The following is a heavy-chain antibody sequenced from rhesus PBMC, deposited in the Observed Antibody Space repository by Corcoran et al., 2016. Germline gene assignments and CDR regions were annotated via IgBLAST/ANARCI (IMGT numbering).Heavy chain of an antibody. CDR2: FNGHSGST. J-gene: IGHJ5-1*01. V-gene: IGHV4-80*01. CDR3: TSPVRYRFDV. CDR1: GGSFRSYW. Sequence: QVQLQESGPGLVKPSATLSLTCAVSGGSFRSYWWNWIRQSPGKGLEWVGEFNGHSGSTNSNPSLQSRVTISMDVSKNQFSLRLTSVTAADTAVYYCTSPVRYRFDVWGPGVLVSVSS. D-gene: IGHD4-29*01.